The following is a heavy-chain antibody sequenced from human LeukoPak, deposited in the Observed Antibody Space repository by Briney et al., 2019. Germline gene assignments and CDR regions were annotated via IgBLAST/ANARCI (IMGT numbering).Heavy chain of an antibody. Sequence: SETLSLTCAVYGGSFSGYYWSWIRQPPGKGLEWIGEINHSGSTYYNPSLKSRVTISVDTSKNQFSLKLSSVTAADTAVYYCAREGDTTGASGTEFDYWGRGALVTVSS. D-gene: IGHD6-13*01. CDR1: GGSFSGYY. V-gene: IGHV4-34*01. J-gene: IGHJ4*02. CDR3: AREGDTTGASGTEFDY. CDR2: INHSGST.